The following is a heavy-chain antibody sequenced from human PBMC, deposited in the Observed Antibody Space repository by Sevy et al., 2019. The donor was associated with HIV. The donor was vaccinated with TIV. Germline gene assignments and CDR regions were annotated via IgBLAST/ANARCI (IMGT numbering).Heavy chain of an antibody. D-gene: IGHD6-13*01. CDR3: AGGGDLYSSSWYGPEGWFDP. Sequence: GGSLRLSCAASGFTVSSNYMSWVRQAPGKGLEWVSVIYSGGSTYYADSVKGRFTISRDNSKNTLYLQMNSLRAEDTAVYYCAGGGDLYSSSWYGPEGWFDPWGQGTLVTVSS. CDR2: IYSGGST. V-gene: IGHV3-66*01. CDR1: GFTVSSNY. J-gene: IGHJ5*02.